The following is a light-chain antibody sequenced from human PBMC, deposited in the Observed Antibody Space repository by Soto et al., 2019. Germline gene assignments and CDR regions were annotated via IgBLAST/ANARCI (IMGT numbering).Light chain of an antibody. J-gene: IGKJ3*01. Sequence: DIQLTQSPSSLSASVGDRVTITCRTSQSINNYLNWFQQKPGKAPKLLIYAASSLQSGVPSRFSGSASETDFTLTIISLQPEDFATYYCHQSFSSPFTFGPGTTVDI. CDR1: QSINNY. CDR3: HQSFSSPFT. V-gene: IGKV1-39*01. CDR2: AAS.